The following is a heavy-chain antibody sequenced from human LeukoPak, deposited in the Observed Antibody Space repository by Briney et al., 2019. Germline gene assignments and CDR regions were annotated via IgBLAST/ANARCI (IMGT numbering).Heavy chain of an antibody. CDR2: ISGGGGST. D-gene: IGHD6-6*01. V-gene: IGHV3-23*01. CDR3: AKRVSPARRFVGGAFDI. CDR1: GFTFSSYA. Sequence: PEGSLRLSCAASGFTFSSYAMSWVRQAPGKGLEWVSAISGGGGSTYYAGSVKGRFTISRDNSKNTLYLQMNSLRAEDTAVYYCAKRVSPARRFVGGAFDIWGQGTMVTVSS. J-gene: IGHJ3*02.